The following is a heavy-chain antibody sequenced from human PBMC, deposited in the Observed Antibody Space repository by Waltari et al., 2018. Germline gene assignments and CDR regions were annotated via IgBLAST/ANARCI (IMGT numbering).Heavy chain of an antibody. J-gene: IGHJ4*02. D-gene: IGHD3-10*01. CDR1: GFNFSSYS. Sequence: EVHLVQSGGGLVQPGGSLRLSCAASGFNFSSYSMDWFRQAPGKGLEWDSYIGSSSSTVYYAESVKGRFTISRDNAKNSLYLQMNSLRAEDTAVYYCAREYYTHFDYWGQGTLVTVSS. V-gene: IGHV3-48*01. CDR2: IGSSSSTV. CDR3: AREYYTHFDY.